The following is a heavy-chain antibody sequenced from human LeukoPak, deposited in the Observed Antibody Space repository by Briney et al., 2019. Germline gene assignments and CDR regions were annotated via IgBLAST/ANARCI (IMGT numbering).Heavy chain of an antibody. Sequence: PGGSLRLSCAASGFTFSSYWMNWVRQAPGKGLEWVANIKQDGSEKYYVDSVKGRFTISRDNAKNSLYLQMNSLRAEDTAVYYCARAMVAARIAVAGTGDYWGQGTLVTVSS. CDR1: GFTFSSYW. V-gene: IGHV3-7*01. CDR3: ARAMVAARIAVAGTGDY. J-gene: IGHJ4*02. CDR2: IKQDGSEK. D-gene: IGHD6-19*01.